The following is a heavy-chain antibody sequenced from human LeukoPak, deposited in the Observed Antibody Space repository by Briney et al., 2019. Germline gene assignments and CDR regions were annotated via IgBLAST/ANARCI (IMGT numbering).Heavy chain of an antibody. CDR1: GGSISSYY. D-gene: IGHD3-22*01. Sequence: SETLSLTCTVSGGSISSYYWSWIRQPAGKGLEWIGRIYTSGSTNYNPSLKSRVTMSVDTSKNQFSLKLSSVTAADTAVYYCARSPYYYDSSGHPGAFDIWGQGTMVTVSS. J-gene: IGHJ3*02. CDR2: IYTSGST. V-gene: IGHV4-4*07. CDR3: ARSPYYYDSSGHPGAFDI.